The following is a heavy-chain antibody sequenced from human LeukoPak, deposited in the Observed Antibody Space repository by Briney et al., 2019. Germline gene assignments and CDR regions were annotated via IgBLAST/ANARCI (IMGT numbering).Heavy chain of an antibody. CDR2: IIPIFGTA. J-gene: IGHJ6*04. D-gene: IGHD2-2*01. V-gene: IGHV1-69*01. Sequence: GASVKVSCKASGGTFSSYAISWVRQAPGQGLEWMGGIIPIFGTANYAQKFQGRVTITADESTSTAYMELSSLRSEDTAVYYCARVGYCSSTSCYYYYYGMDAWGKGTTVIVSS. CDR1: GGTFSSYA. CDR3: ARVGYCSSTSCYYYYYGMDA.